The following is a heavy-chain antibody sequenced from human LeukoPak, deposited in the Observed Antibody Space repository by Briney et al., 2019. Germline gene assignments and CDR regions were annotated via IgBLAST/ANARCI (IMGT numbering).Heavy chain of an antibody. CDR1: GFTVTSNY. V-gene: IGHV3-53*04. CDR2: IYSGGNT. J-gene: IGHJ4*02. Sequence: PGGSLRLSCAASGFTVTSNYISWVRQAPGKGLEWVSVIYSGGNTYYGDSVKGRFTISRHNSKNTLYLQMNSLRADDPAVYYCATLGSIVWGRTGTASSLWGQGTLVTVSS. D-gene: IGHD2-21*02. CDR3: ATLGSIVWGRTGTASSL.